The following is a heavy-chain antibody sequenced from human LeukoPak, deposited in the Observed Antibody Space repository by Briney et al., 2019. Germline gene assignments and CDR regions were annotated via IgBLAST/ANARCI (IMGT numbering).Heavy chain of an antibody. V-gene: IGHV3-43*01. CDR3: AKDSYGSGSYHFDY. CDR2: ISWDGGST. CDR1: GFTFDDYT. D-gene: IGHD3-10*01. Sequence: PGGSLTLSCAASGFTFDDYTMHWVRQAPGKGLEWVSLISWDGGSTYYADSVKGRFTISRDNSKNSLYLQMSSLRTEDTALYYCAKDSYGSGSYHFDYWGQGTLVTVSS. J-gene: IGHJ4*02.